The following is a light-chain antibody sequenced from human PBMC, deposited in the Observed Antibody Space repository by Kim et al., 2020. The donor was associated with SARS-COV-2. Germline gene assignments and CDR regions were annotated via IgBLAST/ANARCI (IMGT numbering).Light chain of an antibody. CDR1: QGISSY. CDR2: AAS. Sequence: ASTGDRVTITCRASQGISSYLAWHQQKPGKAPKLLIYAASTLQSGVPSRFSSSGSGTDFTLTINCLQSEDFATYYCQQYYSYPPTFGQGTKVDIK. V-gene: IGKV1-8*01. J-gene: IGKJ1*01. CDR3: QQYYSYPPT.